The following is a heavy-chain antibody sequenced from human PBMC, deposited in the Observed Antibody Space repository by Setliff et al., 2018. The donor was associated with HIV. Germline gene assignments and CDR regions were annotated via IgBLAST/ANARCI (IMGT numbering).Heavy chain of an antibody. D-gene: IGHD1-1*01. CDR3: ARGGDWDDNYYMDV. J-gene: IGHJ6*03. V-gene: IGHV6-1*01. Sequence: PSQTLSLTCAISGDSVSSKSAAWNWLRQSPSRGLEWLGRTYYRSKWNSDYAPSVKSRVTINPDTSKNKFSLQLNSATPEDTAVYYCARGGDWDDNYYMDVWGKGTTVTVSS. CDR2: TYYRSKWNS. CDR1: GDSVSSKSAA.